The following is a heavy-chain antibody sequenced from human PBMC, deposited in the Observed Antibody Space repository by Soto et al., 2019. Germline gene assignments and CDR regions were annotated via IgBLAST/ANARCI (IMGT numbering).Heavy chain of an antibody. V-gene: IGHV4-39*01. Sequence: NPSETLSLTCTVSGGSVTNSSYYWGWIRQSPGKGLEWIGSVYYRGRSYSKSSVKSRVTISVDTSKNQFSLNLNSVTASDTAVYFCVPQPTTVITKAYFDYWGPGALVTVSS. CDR3: VPQPTTVITKAYFDY. CDR1: GGSVTNSSYY. CDR2: VYYRGRS. D-gene: IGHD4-4*01. J-gene: IGHJ4*02.